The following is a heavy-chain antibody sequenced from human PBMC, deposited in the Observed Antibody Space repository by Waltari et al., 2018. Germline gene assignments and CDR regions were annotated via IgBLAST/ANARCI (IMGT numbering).Heavy chain of an antibody. D-gene: IGHD4-17*01. CDR1: GFTFRTYS. CDR3: ARVGRDYGHRGDFDY. CDR2: ISDISSYI. V-gene: IGHV3-21*01. Sequence: EVQLVESGGGLVKPGGYLTISCAASGFTFRTYSMNWVRQAPGKGLHGFSSISDISSYIHYADTVKGRFTISSDNAKNSLYLQMNSLRAEDTAVYYCARVGRDYGHRGDFDYWGQGTLVTVSS. J-gene: IGHJ4*02.